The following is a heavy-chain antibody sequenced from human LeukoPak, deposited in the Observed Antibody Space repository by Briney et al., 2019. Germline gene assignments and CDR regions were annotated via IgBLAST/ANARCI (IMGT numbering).Heavy chain of an antibody. J-gene: IGHJ4*02. CDR2: IWYDGSNK. Sequence: PGRSLRLSCAASGFTFSSYGMHWVRQAPGKGLEWVAVIWYDGSNKYYADSVKGRFTISRDNSKNTLYLQMNSLRAEDTAVYYCARTWFGEWEFDYWGQGTLVTVSS. CDR1: GFTFSSYG. CDR3: ARTWFGEWEFDY. V-gene: IGHV3-33*01. D-gene: IGHD3-10*01.